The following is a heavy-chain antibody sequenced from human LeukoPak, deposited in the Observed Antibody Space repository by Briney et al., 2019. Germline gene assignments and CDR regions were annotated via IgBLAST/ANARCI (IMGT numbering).Heavy chain of an antibody. CDR3: ARHLEYTTSSGAFDI. CDR1: GYTFTSYW. CDR2: IYPGDSDT. Sequence: GESLKISXKGSGYTFTSYWIAWVRQMPGKGLEWMGFIYPGDSDTIYSPSFQGQVTISDDKSLTTAYLQWSSLKASDTAMYHCARHLEYTTSSGAFDIWGQGTMVTVSS. D-gene: IGHD6-6*01. V-gene: IGHV5-51*01. J-gene: IGHJ3*02.